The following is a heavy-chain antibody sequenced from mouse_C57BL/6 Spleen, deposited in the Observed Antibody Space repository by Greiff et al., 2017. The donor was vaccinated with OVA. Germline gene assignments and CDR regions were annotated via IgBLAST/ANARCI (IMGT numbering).Heavy chain of an antibody. D-gene: IGHD2-5*01. CDR2: INPGSGGT. CDR1: GYAFTNYL. CDR3: PRRAYYSNYPYFDY. V-gene: IGHV1-54*01. Sequence: QVQLQQSGAELVRPGTSVKVSCKASGYAFTNYLIEWVKQRPGQGLEWIGVINPGSGGTNYNEKFKGKATLTADKSSSTAYMQLSSLTSEDSAVYFWPRRAYYSNYPYFDYWGQGTTLTVSS. J-gene: IGHJ2*01.